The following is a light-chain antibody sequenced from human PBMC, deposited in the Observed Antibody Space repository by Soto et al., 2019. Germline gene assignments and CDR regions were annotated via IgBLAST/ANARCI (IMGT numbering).Light chain of an antibody. Sequence: IVMTQSPDSLAVSLGERATINCKSSQSLLSSSNNKNFLAWYQHKPGQPPKLLFYWASTRNSGVPDRFSGSGSGAHFTLTISSLEPEDFALYYCQQRSNWPRITFGQGTRLEIK. V-gene: IGKV4-1*01. CDR2: WAS. CDR1: QSLLSSSNNKNF. J-gene: IGKJ5*01. CDR3: QQRSNWPRIT.